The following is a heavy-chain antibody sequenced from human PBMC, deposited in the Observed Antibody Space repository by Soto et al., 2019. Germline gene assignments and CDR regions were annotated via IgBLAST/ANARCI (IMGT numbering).Heavy chain of an antibody. CDR2: IYYSGST. CDR3: ARGGAYYYGSGSPSGFVY. J-gene: IGHJ4*02. D-gene: IGHD3-10*01. Sequence: SETLSLTCTVSGGSISSYYWSWIRQPPGKGLEWIGYIYYSGSTNYNPSLKSRVTISVDTSKNQFSLKLSSVTAADTAVYYCARGGAYYYGSGSPSGFVYWGQGTLVTVSS. CDR1: GGSISSYY. V-gene: IGHV4-59*01.